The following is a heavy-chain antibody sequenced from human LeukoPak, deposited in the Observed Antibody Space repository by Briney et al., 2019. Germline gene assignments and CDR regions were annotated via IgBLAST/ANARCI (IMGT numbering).Heavy chain of an antibody. D-gene: IGHD4-23*01. Sequence: PGGSLRLSCAASGFTLSSYEMNWVRQAPGKGLEWVSYISSSGSTIYYADSVKGRFTISRDNAKNSLYLQMNSLRAEDTAVYYCARGRDTVAGDGSDYWGQGTLVTVSS. CDR3: ARGRDTVAGDGSDY. CDR1: GFTLSSYE. V-gene: IGHV3-48*03. CDR2: ISSSGSTI. J-gene: IGHJ4*02.